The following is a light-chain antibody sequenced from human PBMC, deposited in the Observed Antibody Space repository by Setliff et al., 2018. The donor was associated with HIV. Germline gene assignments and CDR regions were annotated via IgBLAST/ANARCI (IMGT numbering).Light chain of an antibody. CDR3: YSAADNETV. CDR1: VLAKKY. V-gene: IGLV3-27*01. CDR2: EDN. J-gene: IGLJ1*01. Sequence: SYELPQPSSVSVSPGQTARITCSGDVLAKKYARCLQQKPGQAPVLVIYEDNERPSGIPERFSGSSSGTTVTLTISGAQVEDEADYYCYSAADNETVFGAVTKVTVL.